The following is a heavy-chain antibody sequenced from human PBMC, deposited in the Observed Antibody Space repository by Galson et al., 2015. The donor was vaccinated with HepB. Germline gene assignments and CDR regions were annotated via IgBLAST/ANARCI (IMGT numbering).Heavy chain of an antibody. CDR3: ARDSSFTAMVRRWYFDL. J-gene: IGHJ2*01. D-gene: IGHD5-18*01. CDR2: IWYDGSNK. CDR1: GFTFSSYG. V-gene: IGHV3-33*08. Sequence: SLRLSCAASGFTFSSYGMHWVRQAPGKGLEWVAVIWYDGSNKYYADSVKGRFTISRDNSKNTLYLQMNSLRAEDTAVYYCARDSSFTAMVRRWYFDLWGRGTLVTVSS.